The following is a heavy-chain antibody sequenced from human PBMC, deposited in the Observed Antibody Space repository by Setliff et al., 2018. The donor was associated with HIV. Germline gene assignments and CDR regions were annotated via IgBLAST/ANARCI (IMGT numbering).Heavy chain of an antibody. D-gene: IGHD3-9*01. CDR3: ATGGRGILTGYRPDY. J-gene: IGHJ4*02. V-gene: IGHV1-69-2*01. Sequence: ASVKVSCKASGGTFSSYAISWVRQAPGQGLEWMGRVDPEDGETIYAEKFQGRVTITADTSRDTAYMELSSLRSEDTAVYYCATGGRGILTGYRPDYWGQGTLVTVSS. CDR2: VDPEDGET. CDR1: GGTFSSYA.